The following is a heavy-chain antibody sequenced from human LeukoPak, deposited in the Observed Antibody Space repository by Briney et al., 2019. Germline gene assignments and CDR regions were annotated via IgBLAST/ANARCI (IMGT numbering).Heavy chain of an antibody. CDR3: ARESSSTTSRGYYYYGMDV. V-gene: IGHV3-53*01. Sequence: PGGSLRLSCAASGFTFSSNYMSWVRQAPGKGLEWVSVIYSGGSTYYSDSVKGRFTISRDNSKNTLYLQMNSLRAEDTAVYYCARESSSTTSRGYYYYGMDVWGQGTTVTVSS. J-gene: IGHJ6*02. CDR2: IYSGGST. D-gene: IGHD2-2*01. CDR1: GFTFSSNY.